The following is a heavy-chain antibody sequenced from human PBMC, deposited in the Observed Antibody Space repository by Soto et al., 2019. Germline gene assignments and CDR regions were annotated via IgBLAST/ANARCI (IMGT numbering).Heavy chain of an antibody. CDR3: AKNVWGITIFGGMDV. V-gene: IGHV3-23*01. D-gene: IGHD3-9*01. CDR1: GFTFSSYA. J-gene: IGHJ6*02. Sequence: EVQLLESGGGLVQPGGSLRLSCAASGFTFSSYAMSWVRQAPGKGLEWVSAISGSGGSTYYADSVKGRFTISRDNSKNTLYLQMNSLRAEDTAIYYCAKNVWGITIFGGMDVWGQGTTVTVSS. CDR2: ISGSGGST.